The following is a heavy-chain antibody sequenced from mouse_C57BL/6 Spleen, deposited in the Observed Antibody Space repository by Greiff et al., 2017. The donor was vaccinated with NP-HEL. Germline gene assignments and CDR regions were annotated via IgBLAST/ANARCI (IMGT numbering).Heavy chain of an antibody. J-gene: IGHJ2*01. CDR3: TTGHYGYDVPDY. Sequence: EVQLQQSGAELVRPGASVKLSCTASGFNIKDDYMHWVKQRPEQGLEWIGWIDPENGDTEYASKFQGKATITADTSSNTAYLQLSSLTSEDTAVYYCTTGHYGYDVPDYWGLGTTLTVSS. CDR1: GFNIKDDY. V-gene: IGHV14-4*01. CDR2: IDPENGDT. D-gene: IGHD2-2*01.